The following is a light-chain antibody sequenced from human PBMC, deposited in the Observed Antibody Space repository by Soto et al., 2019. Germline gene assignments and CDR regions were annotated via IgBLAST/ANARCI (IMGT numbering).Light chain of an antibody. V-gene: IGKV3-11*01. J-gene: IGKJ4*01. CDR1: QCVSSY. CDR2: DAS. Sequence: EIVLTQSPATLSLSPGERATLSCRASQCVSSYLAWYQQKPGQAPRLLIYDASNRATGIPARFSGSGSGTDFTLTISSLEPEDFAVYYCQQRSNWAGLTFGGGTKVEIK. CDR3: QQRSNWAGLT.